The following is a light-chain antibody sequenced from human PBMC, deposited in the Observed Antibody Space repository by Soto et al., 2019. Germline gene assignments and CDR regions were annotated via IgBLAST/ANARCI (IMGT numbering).Light chain of an antibody. J-gene: IGKJ1*01. V-gene: IGKV1-5*03. CDR3: QQYNSYWT. CDR2: KAS. CDR1: QSISIW. Sequence: DIQMTQSPSTLSASVGDRVTITCRASQSISIWLAWYQQKPGKAPKLLIYKASSLESGVPSWFSGSGSGTEFTLIISSLQPDDFAAYYCQQYNSYWTFGQGTKVVIK.